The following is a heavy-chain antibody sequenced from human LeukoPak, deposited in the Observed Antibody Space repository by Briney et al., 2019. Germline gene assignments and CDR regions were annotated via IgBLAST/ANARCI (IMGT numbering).Heavy chain of an antibody. CDR2: MYYRGST. Sequence: SETLSLTCTVSGGSIRSSGYYWGWIRQPPGKGLEWIGSMYYRGSTDYNTSLKSRVTISADTSKNQFSLNLNSVTAADTAVYYCASRSGYYPSYFDYWGQGFLVTVSS. D-gene: IGHD3-22*01. J-gene: IGHJ4*02. CDR1: GGSIRSSGYY. V-gene: IGHV4-39*01. CDR3: ASRSGYYPSYFDY.